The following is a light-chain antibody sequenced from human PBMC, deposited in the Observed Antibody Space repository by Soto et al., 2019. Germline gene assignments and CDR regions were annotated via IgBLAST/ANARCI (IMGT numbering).Light chain of an antibody. V-gene: IGKV3-20*01. CDR1: QSITSTF. CDR2: VAS. CDR3: QQYGRSPLMYT. Sequence: EIVLTQSPGTLSLSPGERATLSCRASQSITSTFLAWYQQKPGQAPRLLIYVASSRATGIPDRFSGSGSERDFTLTISRLEPEDFAVYFCQQYGRSPLMYTFGQGTKLEIK. J-gene: IGKJ2*01.